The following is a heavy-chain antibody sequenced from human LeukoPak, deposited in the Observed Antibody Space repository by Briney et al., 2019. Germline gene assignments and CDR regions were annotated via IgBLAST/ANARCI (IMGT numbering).Heavy chain of an antibody. D-gene: IGHD6-19*01. CDR2: ISSDSSTV. J-gene: IGHJ4*02. CDR1: GFTFSTYN. CDR3: ARGGSFTPDY. V-gene: IGHV3-48*02. Sequence: GGSLRLSCEASGFTFSTYNMNWVRQAPGKGLEWVSYISSDSSTVYYADSVKGRFTISRDNAKNSLYLQMNSLTDEDTAVYYCARGGSFTPDYWGQGALVTISS.